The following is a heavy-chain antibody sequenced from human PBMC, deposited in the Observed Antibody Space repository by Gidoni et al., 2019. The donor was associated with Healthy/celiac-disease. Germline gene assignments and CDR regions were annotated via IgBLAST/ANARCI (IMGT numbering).Heavy chain of an antibody. CDR1: GFTFSSYS. CDR3: ARDPPPYSGYEGAPWYFDY. CDR2: ISSSSSYI. V-gene: IGHV3-21*01. D-gene: IGHD5-12*01. Sequence: EVQLVESGGGLVKPGGSLRLSCAASGFTFSSYSMNWVRQAPGKGLEWVSSISSSSSYINYADSVKGRFTISRDNAKNSLYLQMNSLRAEDTAVYYCARDPPPYSGYEGAPWYFDYWGQGTLVTVSS. J-gene: IGHJ4*02.